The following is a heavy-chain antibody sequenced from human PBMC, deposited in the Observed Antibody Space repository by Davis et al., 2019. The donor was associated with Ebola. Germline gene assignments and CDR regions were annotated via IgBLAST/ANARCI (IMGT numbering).Heavy chain of an antibody. D-gene: IGHD5-24*01. CDR2: INSDGSST. CDR1: GFTFSSYW. V-gene: IGHV3-74*01. Sequence: PGGSLRLSCAASGFTFSSYWMHWVRQAPGKGLVWVSRINSDGSSTSYADSVKGRFTISRDNAKNTLYLQMNSLRAEDTAVYYCARGGRDGYDLRYWGQGTLVTVSS. J-gene: IGHJ4*02. CDR3: ARGGRDGYDLRY.